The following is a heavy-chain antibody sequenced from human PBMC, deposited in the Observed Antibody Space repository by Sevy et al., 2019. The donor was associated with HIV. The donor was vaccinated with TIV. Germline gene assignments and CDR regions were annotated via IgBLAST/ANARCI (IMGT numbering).Heavy chain of an antibody. CDR3: ATGRQGATYGY. V-gene: IGHV3-30*03. Sequence: GGSLRLSCAASGFNFRIYAMHWVRQAPGKGLEWAAVISYDGSDKFYAESVKGRFTISRDNSKNMVFLQLNSLRGDDTAVYYCATGRQGATYGYWGQGTPVTVSS. J-gene: IGHJ4*02. CDR1: GFNFRIYA. D-gene: IGHD1-26*01. CDR2: ISYDGSDK.